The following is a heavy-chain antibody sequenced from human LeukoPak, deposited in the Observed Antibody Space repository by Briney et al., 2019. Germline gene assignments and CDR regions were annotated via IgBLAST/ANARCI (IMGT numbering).Heavy chain of an antibody. J-gene: IGHJ4*02. CDR1: GYTFTDYY. V-gene: IGHV1-2*02. CDR2: MNPNSGGT. Sequence: ASVKVSCEASGYTFTDYYIHWVRQAPGHGLEWMAWMNPNSGGTSYAQKFQGRVTMTRDTSISTAYMELSRLRFDDTAVFYCAINKQGKSLDYWGQGTLVTVSS. CDR3: AINKQGKSLDY.